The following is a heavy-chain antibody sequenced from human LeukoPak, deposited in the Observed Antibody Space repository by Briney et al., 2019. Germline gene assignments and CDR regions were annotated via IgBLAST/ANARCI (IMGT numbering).Heavy chain of an antibody. CDR1: GYTFTGYY. CDR2: INPNSGGT. CDR3: ASVIYSSSFDY. Sequence: AASVKVSCKASGYTFTGYYIHWVRQAPGQGLGWMGWINPNSGGTNYAQKFQGRVTMTRDTSISTAYMELSRLRSDDTAVYYCASVIYSSSFDYWGQGTLVTVSS. D-gene: IGHD6-6*01. V-gene: IGHV1-2*02. J-gene: IGHJ4*02.